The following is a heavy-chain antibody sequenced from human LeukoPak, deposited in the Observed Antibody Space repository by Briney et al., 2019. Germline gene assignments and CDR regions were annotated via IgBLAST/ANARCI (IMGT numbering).Heavy chain of an antibody. CDR2: IIPIFGIA. CDR1: GGTFSSYA. J-gene: IGHJ4*02. Sequence: SVKVSCKASGGTFSSYAISWVRQAPGQGLEWMGRIIPIFGIANYAQKFQGRVTITADKSTSTAYMELSSLRTEDTAVYYCAFPRGRSRDGYNWVFDYWGQGTLVTVSS. CDR3: AFPRGRSRDGYNWVFDY. D-gene: IGHD5-24*01. V-gene: IGHV1-69*04.